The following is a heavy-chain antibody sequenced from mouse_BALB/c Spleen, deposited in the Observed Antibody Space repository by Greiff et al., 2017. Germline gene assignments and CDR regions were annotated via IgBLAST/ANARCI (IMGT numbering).Heavy chain of an antibody. CDR1: GFTFSSYG. D-gene: IGHD2-10*01. V-gene: IGHV5-6-3*01. CDR2: INSNGGST. CDR3: ARDDKGPYWAMDY. Sequence: DVKLVESGGGLVQPGGSLKLSCAASGFTFSSYGMSWVRQTPDKRLELVATINSNGGSTYYPDSVKGRFTISRDNAKNTLYLQMSSLKSEDTAMYYCARDDKGPYWAMDYWGQGTSVTVSS. J-gene: IGHJ4*01.